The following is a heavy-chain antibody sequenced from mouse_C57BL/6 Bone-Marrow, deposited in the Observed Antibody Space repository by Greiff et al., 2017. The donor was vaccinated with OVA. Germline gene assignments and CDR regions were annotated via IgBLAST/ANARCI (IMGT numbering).Heavy chain of an antibody. J-gene: IGHJ3*01. V-gene: IGHV5-9*01. CDR1: GFTFSSYT. D-gene: IGHD3-2*02. CDR2: ISGGGGNT. Sequence: EVKVVESGGGLVKPGGSLKLSCAASGFTFSSYTMSWVRQTPEQRLEWVATISGGGGNTYYPDSVKGRFTISSDNAKNTLYLQMSSRRSEYTALYYCARTAQASWFAYWGQGTLVTVSA. CDR3: ARTAQASWFAY.